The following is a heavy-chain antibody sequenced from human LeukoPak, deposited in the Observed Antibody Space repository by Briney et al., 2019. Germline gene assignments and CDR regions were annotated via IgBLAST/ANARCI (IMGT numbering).Heavy chain of an antibody. CDR2: ISYDGSNK. CDR1: GFTFSSYG. Sequence: GGSLRLPCAASGFTFSSYGMHWVRQAPGKGLEWVAVISYDGSNKYYTDSVKGRFTISRDNSKNTLYLQMNSLRAEDTAVYYCAKPHYCSSTSCYGESPFDYWGQGTLVTVSS. D-gene: IGHD2-2*01. J-gene: IGHJ4*02. V-gene: IGHV3-30*18. CDR3: AKPHYCSSTSCYGESPFDY.